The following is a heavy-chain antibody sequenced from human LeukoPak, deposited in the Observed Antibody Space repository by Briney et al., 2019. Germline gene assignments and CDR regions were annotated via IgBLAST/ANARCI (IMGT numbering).Heavy chain of an antibody. V-gene: IGHV3-23*01. J-gene: IGHJ4*02. CDR3: ANYPDGYSSSRDY. CDR1: GFTFSSYA. CDR2: ISGSGGST. D-gene: IGHD6-6*01. Sequence: GGSLRLSCAASGFTFSSYAMSWVRQAPGKGLEWVSAISGSGGSTYYADSVKGRFTTSRENSKNTLYLQMNSLRAEDTAVYYCANYPDGYSSSRDYWGQGTLVTVSS.